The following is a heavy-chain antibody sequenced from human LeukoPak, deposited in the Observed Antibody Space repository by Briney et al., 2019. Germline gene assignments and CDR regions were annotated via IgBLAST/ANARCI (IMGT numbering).Heavy chain of an antibody. CDR1: GGSISSYY. CDR3: ARDLFPLRGYSGYGGD. V-gene: IGHV4-59*01. D-gene: IGHD5-12*01. CDR2: IYYSGST. J-gene: IGHJ4*02. Sequence: PSETLSLTCTVSGGSISSYYWSWIRQPPGKGLERIGYIYYSGSTNYNPSLKSRVTISVDTSKNQFSLKLSSVTAADTAVYYCARDLFPLRGYSGYGGDWGQGTLVTVSS.